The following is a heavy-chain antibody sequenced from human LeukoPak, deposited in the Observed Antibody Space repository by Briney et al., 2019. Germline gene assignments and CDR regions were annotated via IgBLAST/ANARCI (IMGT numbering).Heavy chain of an antibody. CDR1: GFTFSNYA. J-gene: IGHJ4*02. V-gene: IGHV3-7*01. CDR2: IKEDGRQK. Sequence: PGGSLRLSCAASGFTFSNYAMSWVRQAPGKGLEWVANIKEDGRQKYYVGSVKGRFTISRDNAKNSLYLQMNSLRAEDTALYYCARDRWGYSYGGNWGQGTLVTVSS. D-gene: IGHD5-18*01. CDR3: ARDRWGYSYGGN.